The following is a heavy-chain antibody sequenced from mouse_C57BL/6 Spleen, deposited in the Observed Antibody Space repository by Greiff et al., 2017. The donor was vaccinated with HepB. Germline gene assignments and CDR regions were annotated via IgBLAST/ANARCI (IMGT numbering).Heavy chain of an antibody. CDR2: IDPEDGDT. J-gene: IGHJ3*01. Sequence: VHVKQSGAELVRPGASVKLSCTASGFNIKDYYMHWVKQRPEQGLEWIGRIDPEDGDTEYAPKFQGKATMTADTSSNTAYLQLSSLTSEDTAVYYCTTYGSSYVRFAYWGQGTLVTVSA. V-gene: IGHV14-1*01. CDR1: GFNIKDYY. D-gene: IGHD1-1*01. CDR3: TTYGSSYVRFAY.